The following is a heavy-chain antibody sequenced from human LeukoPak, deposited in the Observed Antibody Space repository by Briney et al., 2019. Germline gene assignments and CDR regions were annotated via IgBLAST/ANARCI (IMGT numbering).Heavy chain of an antibody. J-gene: IGHJ4*02. CDR2: IWYDGSNK. CDR3: ARDPAAAGSLPRYYFDY. Sequence: PGRSLRLSCAASGFTFSSYGMHWVRQAPGKGLEWVAVIWYDGSNKYYADSVKGQFTISRDNSKNTLYLQMNSLRAEDTAVYYCARDPAAAGSLPRYYFDYWGQGTLVTVSS. V-gene: IGHV3-33*01. D-gene: IGHD6-13*01. CDR1: GFTFSSYG.